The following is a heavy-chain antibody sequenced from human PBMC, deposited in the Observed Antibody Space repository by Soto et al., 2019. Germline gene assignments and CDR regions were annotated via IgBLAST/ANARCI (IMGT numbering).Heavy chain of an antibody. CDR2: INPSGGST. Sequence: ASVKVSCKASGYTFTSYYMHWVRQAPGQGLEWMGIINPSGGSTSYAQKFQGRVTMTRDTSTSTVYMELSSLRSEDTAVYYCARGPFQYYYDSSGRGYYFDYWGQGTLVTVS. J-gene: IGHJ4*02. D-gene: IGHD3-22*01. V-gene: IGHV1-46*01. CDR1: GYTFTSYY. CDR3: ARGPFQYYYDSSGRGYYFDY.